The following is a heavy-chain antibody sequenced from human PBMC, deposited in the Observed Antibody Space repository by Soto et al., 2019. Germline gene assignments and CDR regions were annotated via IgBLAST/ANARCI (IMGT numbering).Heavy chain of an antibody. D-gene: IGHD2-21*01. CDR2: MNPNSGNT. J-gene: IGHJ4*02. V-gene: IGHV1-8*01. CDR3: ARGIRLWSSLKIYYFDY. Sequence: ASVKVSCKASGYTFTSYDINWVRQATGQGLEWMGWMNPNSGNTGYAQKFQGRVTMTRNTSISTAYMELSSLRSEDTAVYYCARGIRLWSSLKIYYFDYWGQGTLVTVSS. CDR1: GYTFTSYD.